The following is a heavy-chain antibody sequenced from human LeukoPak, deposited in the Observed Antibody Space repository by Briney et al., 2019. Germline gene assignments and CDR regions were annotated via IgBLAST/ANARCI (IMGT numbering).Heavy chain of an antibody. J-gene: IGHJ4*02. Sequence: GGSLRLSCAASGFTFSSYAMSWVRQAPGKGLEWVSAISGSGDGTYYGDSVKGRLTISRDNSKNTLYLQMNSLRAEDTAVYYCAKTRPLDSSSWSHGDYWGQGTLVTVPS. CDR1: GFTFSSYA. D-gene: IGHD6-13*01. V-gene: IGHV3-23*01. CDR2: ISGSGDGT. CDR3: AKTRPLDSSSWSHGDY.